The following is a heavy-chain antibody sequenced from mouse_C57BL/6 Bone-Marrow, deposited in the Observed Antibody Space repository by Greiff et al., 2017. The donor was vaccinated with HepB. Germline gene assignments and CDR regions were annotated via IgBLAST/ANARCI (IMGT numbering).Heavy chain of an antibody. Sequence: EVKLVESGGGLVKPGASLKLSCAASGFTFTDYGMHWVRQAPEKGLEWVAYISSGSSTIYYADTVKGRFTISRDNAKDTLFLQMTSLRSDDTAMYYGAREGSLGLWYFDVWGKGTTVTVSS. CDR2: ISSGSSTI. CDR1: GFTFTDYG. V-gene: IGHV5-17*01. J-gene: IGHJ1*03. D-gene: IGHD6-5*01. CDR3: AREGSLGLWYFDV.